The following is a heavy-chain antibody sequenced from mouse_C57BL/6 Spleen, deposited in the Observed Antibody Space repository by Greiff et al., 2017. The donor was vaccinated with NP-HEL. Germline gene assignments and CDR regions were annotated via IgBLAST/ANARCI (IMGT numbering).Heavy chain of an antibody. Sequence: VQLQQSGPELVKPGASVKISCKASGYAFSSSWMNWVKQRPGQGLEWIGRIYPGDGDTNYNGKFKGKATLTADKSSSTAYMQLSSLTSEDSAVYFCARAIYYDYDVGYYAMDYWGKGTSVTVSS. D-gene: IGHD2-4*01. CDR1: GYAFSSSW. V-gene: IGHV1-82*01. J-gene: IGHJ4*01. CDR3: ARAIYYDYDVGYYAMDY. CDR2: IYPGDGDT.